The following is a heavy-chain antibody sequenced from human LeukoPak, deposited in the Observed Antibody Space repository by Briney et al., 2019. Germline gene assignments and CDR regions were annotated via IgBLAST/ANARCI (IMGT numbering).Heavy chain of an antibody. V-gene: IGHV3-21*01. CDR1: GFTFSSYS. Sequence: PGGSLRLSCAAPGFTFSSYSMNWVRQAPGKGLEWVSSISSSSSYIYYADSVKGRFTISRDNAKNSLYLQMNSLRAEDTAVYYCARDRVGAAISPYYFDYWGQGTLVTVSS. CDR2: ISSSSSYI. D-gene: IGHD2-2*02. CDR3: ARDRVGAAISPYYFDY. J-gene: IGHJ4*02.